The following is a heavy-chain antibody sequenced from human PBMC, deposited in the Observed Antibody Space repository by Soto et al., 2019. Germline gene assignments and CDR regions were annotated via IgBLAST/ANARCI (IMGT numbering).Heavy chain of an antibody. CDR1: GYTFTSYW. V-gene: IGHV5-51*01. CDR2: IYPGDSDT. Sequence: GESLKISCKGSGYTFTSYWIGWVRQMPGKGPEWMGIIYPGDSDTKYNPSFQGQVTISADKSITTTYLQWSSLKASDTAIYYCAASIFYYGMDGWGQGTTVTVSS. CDR3: AASIFYYGMDG. J-gene: IGHJ6*02.